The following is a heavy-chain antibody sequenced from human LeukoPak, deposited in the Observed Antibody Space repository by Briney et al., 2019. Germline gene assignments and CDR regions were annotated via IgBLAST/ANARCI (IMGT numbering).Heavy chain of an antibody. V-gene: IGHV4-39*07. Sequence: PSETLSLTCTVSGGSISSSSYYWGWIRQPPGKGLEWIGSIYYSGSTYYNPSLKSRVTISVDTSKNQFSLKLSSVTAADTAVYYCARVENDGHKPFDYWGQGTLVTVSS. D-gene: IGHD5-24*01. J-gene: IGHJ4*02. CDR3: ARVENDGHKPFDY. CDR1: GGSISSSSYY. CDR2: IYYSGST.